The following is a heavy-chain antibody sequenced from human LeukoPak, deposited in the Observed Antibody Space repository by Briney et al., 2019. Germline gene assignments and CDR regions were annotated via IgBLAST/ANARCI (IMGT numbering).Heavy chain of an antibody. Sequence: ETLSLTCTVSGGSISSYYWGWIRQPPGKGLEWIGYIYTSGSTNYNPSLKSRVTISVDTSKNQFSLKLSSVTAADTAVYYCARHGSAGWGYYYYMDVWGKGTTVTVSS. CDR3: ARHGSAGWGYYYYMDV. CDR2: IYTSGST. CDR1: GGSISSYY. V-gene: IGHV4-4*09. D-gene: IGHD1-1*01. J-gene: IGHJ6*03.